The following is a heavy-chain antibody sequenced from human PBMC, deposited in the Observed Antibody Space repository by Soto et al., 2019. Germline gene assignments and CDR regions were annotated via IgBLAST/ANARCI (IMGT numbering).Heavy chain of an antibody. CDR1: EGTIRNHD. D-gene: IGHD3-9*01. CDR2: IYYSGST. Sequence: PSLMLLRRYTVAEGTIRNHDGSRILQPQEQGLEWIGYIYYSGSTNYNPSLKSRFTISVDTTKYQFSLNLSSVTTADTAGYHCRRVSFNSEYDDILPGYFTFLEIWGQRTMVLVSS. V-gene: IGHV4-59*11. J-gene: IGHJ4*02. CDR3: RRVSFNSEYDDILPGYFTFLEI.